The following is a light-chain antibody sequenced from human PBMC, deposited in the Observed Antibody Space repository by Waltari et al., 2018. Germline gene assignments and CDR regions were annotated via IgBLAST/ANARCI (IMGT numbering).Light chain of an antibody. J-gene: IGKJ1*01. CDR2: RAS. Sequence: DIQMTQSPSSLSASVGDRVTITCRASQGISNSLAWYQQKPGKAPKLLIYRASNLETGVPSRFSGSGSGTDFTLIISNLQPEDIATYYCQQHDNSPPWTFGQGTKVEIK. V-gene: IGKV1-33*01. CDR3: QQHDNSPPWT. CDR1: QGISNS.